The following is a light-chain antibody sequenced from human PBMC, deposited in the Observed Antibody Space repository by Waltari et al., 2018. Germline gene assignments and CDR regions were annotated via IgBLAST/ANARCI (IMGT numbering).Light chain of an antibody. CDR2: DVS. J-gene: IGLJ2*01. CDR3: CSYAGSSTFDVV. V-gene: IGLV2-23*02. Sequence: QSALTQPASVSGSPGQSITISCTGTSSDVGGYNYVSWYQQHPGKAPNLMIYDVSKRPSGVSNRFSGSKSGNTASLTISGLQAEDEADYYCCSYAGSSTFDVVFGGGTKLTVL. CDR1: SSDVGGYNY.